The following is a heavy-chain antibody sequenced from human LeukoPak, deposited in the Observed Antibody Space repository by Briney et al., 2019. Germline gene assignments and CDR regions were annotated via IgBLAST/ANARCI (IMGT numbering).Heavy chain of an antibody. CDR1: GFTFSNVW. CDR3: TKVSSSGPLDY. D-gene: IGHD2-15*01. J-gene: IGHJ4*02. Sequence: GGSLRLSCVASGFTFSNVWMSWVRQAPGKGLEWLGRIKNQSEGGTIDYAAPVKGRFTISRDDSKKTLYLQMNSLNTGDTGVYYCTKVSSSGPLDYWGQGTLVTVSS. CDR2: IKNQSEGGTI. V-gene: IGHV3-15*01.